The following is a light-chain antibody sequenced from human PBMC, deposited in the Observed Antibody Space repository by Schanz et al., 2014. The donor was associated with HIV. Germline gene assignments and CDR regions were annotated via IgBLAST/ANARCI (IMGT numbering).Light chain of an antibody. J-gene: IGKJ1*01. CDR1: QSVSSSY. V-gene: IGKV3-20*01. CDR3: QQYNNWPRT. CDR2: GTS. Sequence: EIVLTQSPGTLSLSPGERVTLSCRASQSVSSSYLAWYQQKPGQAPRLLIYGTSSRATGIPDRFSGSGSGTDFTLNISRLEPEDFAVYYCQQYNNWPRTFGQGTKVDIK.